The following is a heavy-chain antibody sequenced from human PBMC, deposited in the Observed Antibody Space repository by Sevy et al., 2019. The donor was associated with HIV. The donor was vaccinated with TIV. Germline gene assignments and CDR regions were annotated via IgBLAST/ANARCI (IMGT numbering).Heavy chain of an antibody. CDR2: ISYDETKK. Sequence: GGSLRLSCAASGFTFSNYGMHWVRHAPGQGLEWVAVISYDETKKYYADSVKGRFTISRDISKNTVYLQMNSLKPEDTAVYYCAKSRLVVVTASSLDYWGQGTLVTVSS. CDR3: AKSRLVVVTASSLDY. D-gene: IGHD2-21*02. V-gene: IGHV3-30*18. CDR1: GFTFSNYG. J-gene: IGHJ4*02.